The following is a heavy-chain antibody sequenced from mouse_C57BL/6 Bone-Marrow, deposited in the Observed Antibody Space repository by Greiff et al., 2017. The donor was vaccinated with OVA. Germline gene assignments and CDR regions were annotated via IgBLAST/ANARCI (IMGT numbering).Heavy chain of an antibody. CDR1: GYAFSSYW. V-gene: IGHV1-80*01. CDR2: IYPGDGDT. J-gene: IGHJ1*03. CDR3: ARILLYWYVDV. D-gene: IGHD1-1*01. Sequence: QVQLQQSGAELVKPGASVKISCKASGYAFSSYWMNWVKQRPGTGLDWIGQIYPGDGDTNYNVKFKGKATLTADKSSSTAYMQLSSLTSEASAVYFCARILLYWYVDVWGTGTTVTVSS.